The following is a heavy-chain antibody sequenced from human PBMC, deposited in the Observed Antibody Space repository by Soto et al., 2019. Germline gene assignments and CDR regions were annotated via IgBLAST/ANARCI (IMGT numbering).Heavy chain of an antibody. Sequence: ASVKVSCKASGYTFTDYYIHWVRQAPGQGLEWMGWINPNTGGTKYAQNFQGRVTMTSENSITTAHMELSSLRSDDTAVYFCMSSPCSSGSYDLSAHPPSDSFDYWGQGTLVTVSS. CDR2: INPNTGGT. V-gene: IGHV1-2*02. J-gene: IGHJ4*02. CDR3: MSSPCSSGSYDLSAHPPSDSFDY. D-gene: IGHD6-19*01. CDR1: GYTFTDYY.